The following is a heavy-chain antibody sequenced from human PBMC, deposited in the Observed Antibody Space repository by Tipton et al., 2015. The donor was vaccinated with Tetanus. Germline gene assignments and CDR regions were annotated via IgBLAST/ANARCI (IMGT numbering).Heavy chain of an antibody. V-gene: IGHV1-69*01. CDR3: ARVQEQRIYYYGMDV. D-gene: IGHD6-25*01. J-gene: IGHJ6*02. CDR1: GGPFSSYV. CDR2: VLPLFGTI. Sequence: QLVQSGAEVKKPGSSVRVSCKSSGGPFSSYVIAWVRQAPGQGLEWMGGVLPLFGTIKYSQNFQDRVTITADASTSTVYMELGSLRSGDTAVYYCARVQEQRIYYYGMDVWGQGTTVTVSS.